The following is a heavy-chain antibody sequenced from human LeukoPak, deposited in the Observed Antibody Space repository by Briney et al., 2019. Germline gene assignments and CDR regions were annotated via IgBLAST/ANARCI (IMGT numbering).Heavy chain of an antibody. D-gene: IGHD1-14*01. V-gene: IGHV5-51*01. J-gene: IGHJ3*01. CDR1: GYRFTSYW. CDR2: IYPDDSDA. CDR3: TRHVSPAGRRYPSDV. Sequence: GESLKISCKGSGYRFTSYWIGWVRQMPGKGLEWMGIIYPDDSDAKISPSFQGHVSISVDTSISTTYLQWSSLTAPDTAMYYCTRHVSPAGRRYPSDVWGQGTMVTVSS.